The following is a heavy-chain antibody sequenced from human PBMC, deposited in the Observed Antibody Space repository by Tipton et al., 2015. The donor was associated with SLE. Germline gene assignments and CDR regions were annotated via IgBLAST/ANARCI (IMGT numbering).Heavy chain of an antibody. Sequence: TLSLTCTVSGDSISSSYYWGWIRQPPGKGLEWIGTISYSGTTFYNPSLKSRVTMSVDTSRQFSLKLSSVTAADTAVYYCARHHNYNWNTGWFDPWGQGTLVTVSS. J-gene: IGHJ5*02. D-gene: IGHD1-1*01. CDR1: GDSISSSYY. CDR2: ISYSGTT. V-gene: IGHV4-39*01. CDR3: ARHHNYNWNTGWFDP.